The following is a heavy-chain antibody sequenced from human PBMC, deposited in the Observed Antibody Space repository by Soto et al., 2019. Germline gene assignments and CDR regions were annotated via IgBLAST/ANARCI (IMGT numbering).Heavy chain of an antibody. CDR3: ARGSYYDSSGYYYSVFDY. D-gene: IGHD3-22*01. V-gene: IGHV3-74*01. CDR2: FNSVGSST. CDR1: GFTFSSYW. Sequence: PGGSLRLSCAASGFTFSSYWMHWVRQAPGKGLVWVSCFNSVGSSTSYADSVKGRFTISRDNSKNTLYLQMNSLRAEDTVVFYCARGSYYDSSGYYYSVFDYWGQGTLVTVS. J-gene: IGHJ4*02.